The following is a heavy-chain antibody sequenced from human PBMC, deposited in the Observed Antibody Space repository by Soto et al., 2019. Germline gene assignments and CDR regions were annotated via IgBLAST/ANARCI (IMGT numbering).Heavy chain of an antibody. D-gene: IGHD2-2*01. CDR1: GYRFTSYW. J-gene: IGHJ5*02. CDR3: ARLYCSSSTCDSWFDP. CDR2: IYPSDSDI. Sequence: GESLKISCEGSGYRFTSYWIAWVRQMPGKGLEWMGIIYPSDSDIRYSPSFQGHVTISADKSISTDYLQWGSLKASHNAMYYCARLYCSSSTCDSWFDPWGQGTLVTVSS. V-gene: IGHV5-51*01.